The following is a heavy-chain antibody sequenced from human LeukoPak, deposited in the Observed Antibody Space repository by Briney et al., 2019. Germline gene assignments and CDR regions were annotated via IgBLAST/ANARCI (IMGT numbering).Heavy chain of an antibody. J-gene: IGHJ4*02. CDR1: GGPISSHY. CDR3: ARGGLDYDFWSGYYRY. Sequence: PSETLSLTCTVSGGPISSHYWSWIRQPPGKGLEWIGYIYYSGSTNYNPSLKSRVTISVDTSKNQFSLKLSSVTAADTAVYYCARGGLDYDFWSGYYRYWGQGTLVTVSS. V-gene: IGHV4-59*11. CDR2: IYYSGST. D-gene: IGHD3-3*01.